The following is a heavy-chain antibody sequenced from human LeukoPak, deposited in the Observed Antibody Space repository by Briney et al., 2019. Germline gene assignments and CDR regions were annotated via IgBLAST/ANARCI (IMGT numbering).Heavy chain of an antibody. V-gene: IGHV4-39*01. CDR1: GASISIISYY. CDR2: IYYSGNT. D-gene: IGHD3-9*01. CDR3: ARQERYFDWLFRWFDP. J-gene: IGHJ5*02. Sequence: SSETLSLTCTVSGASISIISYYWGWIRQPPGKGLEWIGSIYYSGNTYYNPSLKSRVTISVDTSKNQFSLKLSSVTAADTAVYYCARQERYFDWLFRWFDPWGQGTPVTVSS.